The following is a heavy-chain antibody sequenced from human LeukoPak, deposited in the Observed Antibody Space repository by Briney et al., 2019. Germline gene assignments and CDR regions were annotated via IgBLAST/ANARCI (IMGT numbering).Heavy chain of an antibody. J-gene: IGHJ4*02. CDR2: IYSGGTT. D-gene: IGHD4-11*01. CDR1: GFTVSSNY. CDR3: AREASNFLGGENYFDS. V-gene: IGHV3-66*01. Sequence: PGGSLRPSCAASGFTVSSNYMNWVRQAPGKGLEWVSVIYSGGTTYYGDFAKGRFIISRDISKNTLYLEMNRLRVEDSAVYYCAREASNFLGGENYFDSWGQGTLVTVS.